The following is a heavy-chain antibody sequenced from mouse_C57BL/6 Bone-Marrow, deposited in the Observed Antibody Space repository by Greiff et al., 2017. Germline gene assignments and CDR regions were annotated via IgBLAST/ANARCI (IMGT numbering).Heavy chain of an antibody. D-gene: IGHD1-1*01. V-gene: IGHV1-18*01. CDR3: AREEYYGLAY. Sequence: VQLQQSGPELVKPGASVKIPCKASGYTFTDYNMDGVKRSHGKSLGWIGDINPNNGGTIYNQKFKGKATLTVDKSSSTAYMELRSLTSEDTAVYYCAREEYYGLAYWGQGTLVTVSA. CDR2: INPNNGGT. CDR1: GYTFTDYN. J-gene: IGHJ3*01.